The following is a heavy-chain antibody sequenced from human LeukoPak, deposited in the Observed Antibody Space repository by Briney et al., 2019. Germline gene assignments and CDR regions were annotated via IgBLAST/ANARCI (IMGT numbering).Heavy chain of an antibody. V-gene: IGHV7-4-1*02. Sequence: ASVKVSCKASGYTFTRYAINWVRQVPGQGLEWMGWINTNTGNPTYAQGFTGRFVFSLDTSVSTAYLQISSLKAEDTAVYYCARDLLGAYYWGQGTLVTVSS. J-gene: IGHJ4*02. CDR1: GYTFTRYA. CDR2: INTNTGNP. CDR3: ARDLLGAYY. D-gene: IGHD1-26*01.